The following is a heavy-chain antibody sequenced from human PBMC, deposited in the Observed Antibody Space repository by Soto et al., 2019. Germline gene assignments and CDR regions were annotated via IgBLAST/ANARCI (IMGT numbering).Heavy chain of an antibody. CDR2: INHSGST. CDR1: GGSFSGYY. V-gene: IGHV4-34*01. J-gene: IGHJ4*02. CDR3: ARGPRRQARSSWYDGRDY. D-gene: IGHD6-13*01. Sequence: QVQLQQWGAGLLKPSETLSLTCAVYGGSFSGYYWSWIRQPPGKGLEWIGEINHSGSTNYNPSLKSRVTISVDTSKSQFSLKLSSVTAAGTAVYYCARGPRRQARSSWYDGRDYWGQGTLVTVSS.